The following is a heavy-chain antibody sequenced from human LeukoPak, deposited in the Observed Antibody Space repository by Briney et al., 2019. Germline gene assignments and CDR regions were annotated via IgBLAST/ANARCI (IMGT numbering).Heavy chain of an antibody. Sequence: GWALTLPCAASGFTFSSYWMHWVHQAPGKGREGVSGTNWNGRSTGYADSVKGRFTISRDNAKNFMYLQMISLRVEDTALYYCARGEDGGNGFDVWGQGTMVTVSS. CDR2: TNWNGRST. J-gene: IGHJ3*01. CDR1: GFTFSSYW. D-gene: IGHD3-16*01. CDR3: ARGEDGGNGFDV. V-gene: IGHV3-20*04.